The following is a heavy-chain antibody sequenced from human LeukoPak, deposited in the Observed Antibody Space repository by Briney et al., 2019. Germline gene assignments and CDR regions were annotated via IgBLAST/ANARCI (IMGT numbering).Heavy chain of an antibody. D-gene: IGHD2-2*01. CDR2: IKEDGSET. CDR3: ARDPDCTTTSCFDY. V-gene: IGHV3-7*03. CDR1: GFTVSSNY. Sequence: GGSLRLSCVASGFTVSSNYMSWVRQAPGKGLEWVANIKEDGSETYYVDSVKGRFTISRDNAKNSVYLQMSSLRAEDTAVYYCARDPDCTTTSCFDYWGQGTLVTVSS. J-gene: IGHJ4*02.